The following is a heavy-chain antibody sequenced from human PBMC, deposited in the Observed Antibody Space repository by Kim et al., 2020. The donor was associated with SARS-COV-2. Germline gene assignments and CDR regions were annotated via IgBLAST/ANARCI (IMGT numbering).Heavy chain of an antibody. CDR3: ARDNFGSGSPR. J-gene: IGHJ4*02. V-gene: IGHV3-21*01. Sequence: IYYADSVKGRFTISRDNAKNSLYLQMNSLRAEDTAVYYCARDNFGSGSPRWGQGTLVTVSS. D-gene: IGHD3-10*01. CDR2: I.